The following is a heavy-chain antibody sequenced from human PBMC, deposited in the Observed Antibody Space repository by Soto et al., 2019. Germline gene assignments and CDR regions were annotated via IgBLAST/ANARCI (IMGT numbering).Heavy chain of an antibody. CDR1: GFTFSSYS. J-gene: IGHJ6*03. Sequence: PGGSLRLSCAASGFTFSSYSMNWVRQAPGKGLEWVSSISSSSSYIYYADSVKGRFTISRDNAKNSLYLQMNSLRAEDTAVYYCARDGDDILTCFPLNHYYYYFMDVWGQGTTVPVSS. CDR2: ISSSSSYI. D-gene: IGHD3-9*01. V-gene: IGHV3-21*01. CDR3: ARDGDDILTCFPLNHYYYYFMDV.